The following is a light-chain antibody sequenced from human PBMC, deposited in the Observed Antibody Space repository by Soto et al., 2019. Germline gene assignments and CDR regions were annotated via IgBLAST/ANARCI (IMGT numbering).Light chain of an antibody. CDR2: DAS. CDR1: QSLGSNY. Sequence: EFVLTQSPGTLSLSPGERATLSCRASQSLGSNYLGWYQQKPGQAPRLLIFDASTRSTGIPDRFSGSGSGTDFTLTISRLEPEDFAVYFCQHDGGSLYTFGLGTKLEIK. V-gene: IGKV3-20*01. CDR3: QHDGGSLYT. J-gene: IGKJ2*01.